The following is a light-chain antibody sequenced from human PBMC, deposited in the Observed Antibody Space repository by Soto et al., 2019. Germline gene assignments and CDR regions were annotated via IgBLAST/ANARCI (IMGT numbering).Light chain of an antibody. Sequence: QSVLTQPPSASGSPGQSVTISCTGTSSDVGGYNYVSWYQQHPGKAPKLMIYEVSKRPSGVPDRFSGSKSGNTASLTVSGLQAEDEADYYCISYAGSNNLVFGTGTKVTVL. CDR3: ISYAGSNNLV. CDR2: EVS. CDR1: SSDVGGYNY. V-gene: IGLV2-8*01. J-gene: IGLJ1*01.